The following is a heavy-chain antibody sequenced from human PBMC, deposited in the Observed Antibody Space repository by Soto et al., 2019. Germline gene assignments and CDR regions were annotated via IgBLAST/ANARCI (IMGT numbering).Heavy chain of an antibody. CDR1: GFSLTTRGVG. Sequence: QITLKESGPTLVKPTQTLTLTCTFSGFSLTTRGVGVGWIRQPPGKALECLALIYWDDDKRDSPSLQSRLSITKDTSKNQVALTMTNVDPVDTATYYCAHIPTYYQYDWFDPWGQGTLVSVSS. V-gene: IGHV2-5*02. J-gene: IGHJ5*02. CDR3: AHIPTYYQYDWFDP. CDR2: IYWDDDK. D-gene: IGHD3-16*01.